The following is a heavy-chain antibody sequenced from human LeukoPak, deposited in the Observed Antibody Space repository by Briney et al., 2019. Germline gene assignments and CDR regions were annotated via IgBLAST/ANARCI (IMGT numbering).Heavy chain of an antibody. J-gene: IGHJ4*02. CDR3: ARDSFVSGIDY. CDR2: IYTTGTT. Sequence: SETLSLTCTVSGGSISSYYWSWVRQPPGKGLEWIGRIYTTGTTNYNPSLKSRVTMSVDTSKNQFSLKLSSVTAADTAVYYCARDSFVSGIDYWGQGTLVTVSS. CDR1: GGSISSYY. V-gene: IGHV4-4*07. D-gene: IGHD1-26*01.